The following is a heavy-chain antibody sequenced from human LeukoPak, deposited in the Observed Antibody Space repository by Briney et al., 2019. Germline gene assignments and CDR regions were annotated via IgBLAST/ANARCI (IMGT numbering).Heavy chain of an antibody. J-gene: IGHJ4*02. V-gene: IGHV4-34*01. Sequence: SETLSLTCAVYGGSFSGYYWSRIRQPPGKGLEWIGEINHSGSTNYNPSLKSRVTISVDTSKNQFSLKLSSVTAADTAVYYCARRRYTGYSSSWYPNDYWGQGTLVTVSS. CDR1: GGSFSGYY. CDR3: ARRRYTGYSSSWYPNDY. CDR2: INHSGST. D-gene: IGHD6-13*01.